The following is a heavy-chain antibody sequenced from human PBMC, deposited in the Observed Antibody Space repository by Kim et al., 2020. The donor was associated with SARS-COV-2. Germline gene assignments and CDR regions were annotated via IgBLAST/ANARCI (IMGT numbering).Heavy chain of an antibody. CDR2: ISGSGGST. Sequence: GGSLRLSCAASGFTFSSYAMSWVRQAPGKGLEWVSAISGSGGSTYYADSVKGRFTISRDNSKNTLYLQMNSLRAEDTAVYYCAKDRPDYYGSGSYPYDAFDIWGQGTMATVSS. V-gene: IGHV3-23*01. J-gene: IGHJ3*02. CDR1: GFTFSSYA. CDR3: AKDRPDYYGSGSYPYDAFDI. D-gene: IGHD3-10*01.